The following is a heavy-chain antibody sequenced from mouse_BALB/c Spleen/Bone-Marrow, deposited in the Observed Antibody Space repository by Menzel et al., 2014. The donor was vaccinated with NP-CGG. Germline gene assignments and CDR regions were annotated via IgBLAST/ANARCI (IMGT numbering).Heavy chain of an antibody. Sequence: EVQLVESGGGLVKPGGSLKLSCAASGFAFSSYDMSWVRQTPERRLEWVAYISSGGCSTYYPDTVKGRFTISRDNAKNTLYLQMSSLKSEDTAMYYCARHYGYGAMDYWGQGTSVTVSS. CDR3: ARHYGYGAMDY. CDR2: ISSGGCST. D-gene: IGHD1-2*01. J-gene: IGHJ4*01. V-gene: IGHV5-12-1*01. CDR1: GFAFSSYD.